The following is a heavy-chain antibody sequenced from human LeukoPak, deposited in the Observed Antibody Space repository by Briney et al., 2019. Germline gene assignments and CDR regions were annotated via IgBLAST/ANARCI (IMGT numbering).Heavy chain of an antibody. CDR1: GFTFTDYW. J-gene: IGHJ4*01. CDR3: ARDGTAPGLYFDL. V-gene: IGHV3-7*01. D-gene: IGHD6-13*01. Sequence: GGSLRLSCAVSGFTFTDYWMNWVRQAPGKGLEWVASIRQDGGEKSYVDSVNGRFSISRDNTKNSLYLQMSSLRAEDTAVYYCARDGTAPGLYFDLWGQGTLVTVSS. CDR2: IRQDGGEK.